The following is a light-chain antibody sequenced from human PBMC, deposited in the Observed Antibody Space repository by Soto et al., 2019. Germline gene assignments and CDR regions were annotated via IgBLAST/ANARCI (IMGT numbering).Light chain of an antibody. CDR3: QQYNNWPGT. V-gene: IGKV3-15*01. CDR2: GAS. J-gene: IGKJ1*01. CDR1: QSVSSN. Sequence: EIVMTQSPATLSVSPGERATLSCRASQSVSSNLAWYQQTPGQAPRLLIYGASTRATGIPARFSGSGSGTEFKLTISSLQSEDFEVYYCQQYNNWPGTFGQGTKVEIK.